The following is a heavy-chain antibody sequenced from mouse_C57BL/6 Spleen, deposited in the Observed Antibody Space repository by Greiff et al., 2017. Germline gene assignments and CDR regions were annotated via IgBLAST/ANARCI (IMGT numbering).Heavy chain of an antibody. CDR2: INYDGSST. CDR3: ARDKGDGNYDY. D-gene: IGHD2-1*01. Sequence: EVQLVESEGGLVQPGSSMKLSCTASGFTFSDYYMAWVRQVPEKGLEWVANINYDGSSTYYLDSLKSRFIISRDNAKNILYLQMSSLKSEDTATYYCARDKGDGNYDYWGQGTTLTVAS. J-gene: IGHJ2*01. V-gene: IGHV5-16*01. CDR1: GFTFSDYY.